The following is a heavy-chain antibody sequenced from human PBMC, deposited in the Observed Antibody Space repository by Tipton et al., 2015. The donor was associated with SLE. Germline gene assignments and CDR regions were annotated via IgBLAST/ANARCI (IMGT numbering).Heavy chain of an antibody. CDR3: ARGPTRYYFDY. CDR1: GGSFSSHY. CDR2: IYYSGST. J-gene: IGHJ4*02. V-gene: IGHV4-59*11. Sequence: TLSLTCTVSGGSFSSHYWSWLRQPPGKGLEWIGQIYYSGSTYYNPSLKSRVTISTDTSKKQFFLNLSTVTAADTAVFYCARGPTRYYFDYWGQGILVTVSS.